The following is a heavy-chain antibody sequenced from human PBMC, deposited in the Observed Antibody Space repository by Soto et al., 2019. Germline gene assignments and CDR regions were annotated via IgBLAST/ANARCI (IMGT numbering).Heavy chain of an antibody. V-gene: IGHV2-70*04. J-gene: IGHJ4*02. CDR2: IDWDNDK. CDR1: GFSLSTTGMR. D-gene: IGHD2-8*01. CDR3: ARSTKWFYIDY. Sequence: SGPYAGEPTQTLTLTCTFSGFSLSTTGMRVSWVRQPPGKALEWLARIDWDNDKFYSTSLKTRLTISKNTSKSQVVLTLTNVDPADTATYYCARSTKWFYIDYWGQGRLVTVSS.